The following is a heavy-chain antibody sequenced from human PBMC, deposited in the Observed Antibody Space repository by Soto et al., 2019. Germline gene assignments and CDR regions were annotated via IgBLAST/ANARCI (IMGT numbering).Heavy chain of an antibody. Sequence: PGGSLRLSCAASGFTFTSYGMHWVRQAPGKGLEWVGFISYDGNNKFYADSVKGRFTISRDNSKSTLYLQMNSLRAEDSTVYYCAKDFCSSSSCYGFYYYYGMDVWGQGTTVTVSS. D-gene: IGHD2-2*01. CDR2: ISYDGNNK. V-gene: IGHV3-30*18. J-gene: IGHJ6*02. CDR1: GFTFTSYG. CDR3: AKDFCSSSSCYGFYYYYGMDV.